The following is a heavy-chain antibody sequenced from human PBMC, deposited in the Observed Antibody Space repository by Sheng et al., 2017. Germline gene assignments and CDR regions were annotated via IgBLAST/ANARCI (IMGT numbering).Heavy chain of an antibody. CDR2: IYYSGST. V-gene: IGHV4-39*07. J-gene: IGHJ4*02. CDR3: ASLNDYYDSSGYLSPFDY. Sequence: QLQLQESGPGLVKHSETLSLTCTVSGGSISSSSYYWGWIRQPPGKGLEWIGSIYYSGSTYYNPSLKSRVTISVDTSKNQFSLKLSSVTAADTAVYYCASLNDYYDSSGYLSPFDYWAREPWSPS. D-gene: IGHD3-22*01. CDR1: GGSISSSSYY.